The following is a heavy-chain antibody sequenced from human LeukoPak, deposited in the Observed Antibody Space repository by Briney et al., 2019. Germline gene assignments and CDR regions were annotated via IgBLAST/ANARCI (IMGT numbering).Heavy chain of an antibody. CDR1: GYTFTSYY. CDR3: ARDLLTSPIARYYFDY. D-gene: IGHD1-14*01. J-gene: IGHJ4*02. Sequence: ASVKVSCKASGYTFTSYYMHWVRQAPGQGLEWMGIINPSGGSTSYAQKFQGRVTMTRDTSASTVYMELSSLRSEDTAVYYCARDLLTSPIARYYFDYWGQGTLVTVSS. V-gene: IGHV1-46*01. CDR2: INPSGGST.